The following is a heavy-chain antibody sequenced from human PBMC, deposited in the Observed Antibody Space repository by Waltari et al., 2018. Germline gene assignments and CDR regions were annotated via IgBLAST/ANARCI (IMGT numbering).Heavy chain of an antibody. D-gene: IGHD2-2*01. CDR2: IYYSGST. Sequence: QVQLQESGPGLVKPSETMSLTCTVSGGSISSYYWSWIRQPPGKGLEWIGYIYYSGSTNYNPSRKSRVTISVDTSKNQFSLKLSSVTAADTAVYYCARVRCSSTSCYGREVDYWGQGTLVTVSS. CDR1: GGSISSYY. J-gene: IGHJ4*02. V-gene: IGHV4-59*01. CDR3: ARVRCSSTSCYGREVDY.